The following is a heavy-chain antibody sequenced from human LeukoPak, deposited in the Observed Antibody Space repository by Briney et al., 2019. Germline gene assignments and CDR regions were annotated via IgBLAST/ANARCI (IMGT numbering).Heavy chain of an antibody. CDR3: ARAPPYYDFWSGYWNFDY. CDR2: MNPNSGNT. J-gene: IGHJ4*02. CDR1: GFTFTSHD. D-gene: IGHD3-3*01. Sequence: ASVKVSCKASGFTFTSHDYNWVRQATGQGLEWMGWMNPNSGNTGYAQKFQGRVTMTTDTSTSTAYMELRSLRSDDTAVYYCARAPPYYDFWSGYWNFDYWGQGTLVTVSS. V-gene: IGHV1-8*01.